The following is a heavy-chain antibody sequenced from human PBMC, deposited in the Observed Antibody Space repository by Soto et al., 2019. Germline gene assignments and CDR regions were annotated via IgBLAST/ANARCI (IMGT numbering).Heavy chain of an antibody. CDR2: IYYSGST. CDR1: GGSISSGGYY. Sequence: QVQLQESGPGLVKPSQTLSLTCTVSGGSISSGGYYWSWIRQHPGKGLEWIGYIYYSGSTYYNPSLKSXATXSXVTSKNQFSLKLSSVTAADTAVYYCARAMIVTWFDPWGQGTLVTVSS. CDR3: ARAMIVTWFDP. D-gene: IGHD3-22*01. V-gene: IGHV4-31*03. J-gene: IGHJ5*02.